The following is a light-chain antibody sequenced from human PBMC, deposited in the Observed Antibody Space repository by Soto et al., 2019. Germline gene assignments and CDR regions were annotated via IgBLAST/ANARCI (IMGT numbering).Light chain of an antibody. CDR2: EVS. J-gene: IGLJ2*01. V-gene: IGLV2-14*01. CDR1: SSDVGPYNY. Sequence: QSALTQPASVSGSPGQSITISCTGTSSDVGPYNYVSWYQHHPGKAPKLMIFEVSNRPSGVSSRFSGSKSGNTASLTISGLQTEDEADYYCTSYTTNTYVIFGGGTKLTVL. CDR3: TSYTTNTYVI.